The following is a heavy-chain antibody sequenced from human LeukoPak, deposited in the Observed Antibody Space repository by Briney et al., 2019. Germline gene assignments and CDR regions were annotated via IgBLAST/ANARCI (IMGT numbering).Heavy chain of an antibody. CDR2: INPNSGGT. Sequence: ASVKVSCKASGYTFTCYYMHWVRQAPGQGLEWMGWINPNSGGTNYAQKFQGRVTMTRDTSISTAYMELSRLRSDDTAVYYCARERTLTSCYDYWGQGTLVTVSS. CDR3: ARERTLTSCYDY. V-gene: IGHV1-2*02. J-gene: IGHJ4*02. CDR1: GYTFTCYY. D-gene: IGHD2-15*01.